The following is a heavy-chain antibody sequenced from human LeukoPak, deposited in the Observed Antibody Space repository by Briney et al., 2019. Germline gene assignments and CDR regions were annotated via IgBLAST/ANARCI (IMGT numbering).Heavy chain of an antibody. CDR3: AKQLGYCSDGSCYFPY. D-gene: IGHD2-15*01. J-gene: IGHJ4*02. CDR1: GFTFSSSA. CDR2: ISNNGGYT. Sequence: GESLRLSCAASGFTFSSSAMSWVRQAPGKGVEWVSAISNNGGYTYYADSVQGRFTISRDNSKSTLCLQMNSLRAEDTAVYYCAKQLGYCSDGSCYFPYWGQGTLVTVSS. V-gene: IGHV3-23*01.